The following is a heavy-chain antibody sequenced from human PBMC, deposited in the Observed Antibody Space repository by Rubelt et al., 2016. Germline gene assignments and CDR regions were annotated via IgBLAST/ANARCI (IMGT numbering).Heavy chain of an antibody. D-gene: IGHD5-12*01. J-gene: IGHJ4*02. CDR3: AARGYSGYDSVDY. V-gene: IGHV1-2*02. CDR2: INPNSGGT. Sequence: QVQLVQSGAEVKKPGASVKVSCKASGYTFTGYYMHWVRQAPGQGLEWMGWINPNSGGTNYVQKFQGRVTMTRDTSISTAYMELSRLRSDDTAVYYCAARGYSGYDSVDYWGQGTLVTVSS. CDR1: GYTFTGYY.